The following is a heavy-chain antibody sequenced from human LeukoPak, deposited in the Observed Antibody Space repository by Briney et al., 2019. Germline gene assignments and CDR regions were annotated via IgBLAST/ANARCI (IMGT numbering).Heavy chain of an antibody. CDR3: ARGPAAAMGRSWFDP. Sequence: SETLSLTCAVYGGSFSGYYWSWIRQPPGKGLEWIGEINHSGSTNYNPSLKSRVTISVDTSKNQFSLKLSSVTAADTAVYYCARGPAAAMGRSWFDPWGQGTLVTVSS. D-gene: IGHD2-2*01. J-gene: IGHJ5*02. V-gene: IGHV4-34*01. CDR1: GGSFSGYY. CDR2: INHSGST.